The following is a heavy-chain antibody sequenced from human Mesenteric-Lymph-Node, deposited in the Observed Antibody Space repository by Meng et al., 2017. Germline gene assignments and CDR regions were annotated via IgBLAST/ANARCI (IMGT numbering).Heavy chain of an antibody. D-gene: IGHD1-20*01. CDR3: ARASYSWNLGDF. CDR2: ISQRGST. CDR1: GGSITSNNW. V-gene: IGHV4-4*02. J-gene: IGHJ4*02. Sequence: QVQLQESGPGLVKPSETLSLTCPVSGGSITSNNWWTWVRQPPGKGLEWIGEISQRGSTNYNPSLKSRVTISLDKSKNQFFLTLNSVTAADTAVYYCARASYSWNLGDFWGQGTLVTVSS.